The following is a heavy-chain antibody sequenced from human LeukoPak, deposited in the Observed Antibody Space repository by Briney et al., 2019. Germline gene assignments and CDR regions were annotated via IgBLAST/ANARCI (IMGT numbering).Heavy chain of an antibody. CDR3: ARDSSDSYYFDY. D-gene: IGHD2-21*02. CDR2: INSDGSST. J-gene: IGHJ4*02. Sequence: GGSLRLSCAASGLTFSSYWMHWVRQAPGKGLVWVSRINSDGSSTSYADSVKGRFTISRDNAKNTLYLQMNSLRAEDTAVYYCARDSSDSYYFDYWGQGTLVTVSS. CDR1: GLTFSSYW. V-gene: IGHV3-74*01.